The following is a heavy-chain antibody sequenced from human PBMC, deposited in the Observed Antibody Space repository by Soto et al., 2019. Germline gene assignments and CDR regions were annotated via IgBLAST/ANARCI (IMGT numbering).Heavy chain of an antibody. CDR2: IYYDGSKR. D-gene: IGHD3-9*01. CDR3: ARDIGTVYYDLDY. CDR1: GFTFSGYG. Sequence: QVQLVESGGAVVQPGTSLRLSCSASGFTFSGYGMHWVRQAPGKGLEWVAVIYYDGSKRYYADSVKGRFTISRDDSKSTLYLQMTSLRADDTALYYCARDIGTVYYDLDYWGRGTLVTVSS. V-gene: IGHV3-33*01. J-gene: IGHJ4*02.